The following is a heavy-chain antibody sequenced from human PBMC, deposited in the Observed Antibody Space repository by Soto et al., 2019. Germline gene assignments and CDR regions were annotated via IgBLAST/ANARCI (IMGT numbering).Heavy chain of an antibody. D-gene: IGHD1-26*01. J-gene: IGHJ4*02. CDR2: IRNKANSYTT. CDR3: ARDLPPNYSGSLKY. V-gene: IGHV3-72*01. Sequence: GSLRLSCAASGFTFSDHYMDWVRQAPGKGLEWVGRIRNKANSYTTEYAASVKGRFTISRDDSKNSLYLQMNSLRAEDTAVYYCARDLPPNYSGSLKYWGQGTLVTVSS. CDR1: GFTFSDHY.